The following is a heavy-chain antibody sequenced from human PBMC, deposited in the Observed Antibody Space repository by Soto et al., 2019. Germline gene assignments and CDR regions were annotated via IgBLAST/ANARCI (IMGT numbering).Heavy chain of an antibody. V-gene: IGHV3-11*06. J-gene: IGHJ6*02. CDR2: ISSSSSYT. Sequence: PGGSLRLSCAASGFTFSDYYMSWIRQAPGKGLEWVSYISSSSSYTNYADSVKGRFTISRDNAKNSLYLQMNSLRAEDTAVYYCARYDSSGYYWPYYYYGMDFWGQGTTVTVSS. CDR1: GFTFSDYY. D-gene: IGHD3-22*01. CDR3: ARYDSSGYYWPYYYYGMDF.